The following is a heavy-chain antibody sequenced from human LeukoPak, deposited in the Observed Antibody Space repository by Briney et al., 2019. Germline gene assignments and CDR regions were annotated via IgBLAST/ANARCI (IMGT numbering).Heavy chain of an antibody. CDR1: GGSISTYY. Sequence: SETLSLTCTVSGGSISTYYWSWIRQPPGKGLEWIGYIYYSGSTNYNPSLKSRVIISVDTSKNQFSLKVRSVTAADTAVYYCARAGYSSSWYSAFDIWGQGTMVTVSS. V-gene: IGHV4-59*01. CDR2: IYYSGST. D-gene: IGHD6-13*01. CDR3: ARAGYSSSWYSAFDI. J-gene: IGHJ3*02.